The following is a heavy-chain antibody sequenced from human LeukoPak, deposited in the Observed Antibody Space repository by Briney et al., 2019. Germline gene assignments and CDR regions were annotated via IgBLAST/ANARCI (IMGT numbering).Heavy chain of an antibody. D-gene: IGHD3-10*01. CDR3: AKILSYYGSGSPPFDWFDP. CDR2: LYSGGAT. CDR1: GFSVNSNY. V-gene: IGHV3-53*01. J-gene: IGHJ5*02. Sequence: PGGSLRLSCAASGFSVNSNYMSWVRQAPGKGLEWVSILYSGGATYYADSVKGRFTISRDNSKNTLYLQMNSLRAEDTAVYYCAKILSYYGSGSPPFDWFDPWGQGTLVTVSS.